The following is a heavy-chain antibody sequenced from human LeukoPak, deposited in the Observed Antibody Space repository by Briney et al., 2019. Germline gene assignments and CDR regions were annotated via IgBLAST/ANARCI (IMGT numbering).Heavy chain of an antibody. CDR1: GLTFKTYS. CDR3: ATTSTSCLDN. V-gene: IGHV3-21*01. D-gene: IGHD2-2*01. J-gene: IGHJ4*02. Sequence: GGSLRLSCAVSGLTFKTYSMNWVRQAPGKGLEWVSFISTSSTYIDYADSVRGRFTISRDNAKNLLYLQMNSLRVEDTAVYYCATTSTSCLDNWGQGTLVTVSS. CDR2: ISTSSTYI.